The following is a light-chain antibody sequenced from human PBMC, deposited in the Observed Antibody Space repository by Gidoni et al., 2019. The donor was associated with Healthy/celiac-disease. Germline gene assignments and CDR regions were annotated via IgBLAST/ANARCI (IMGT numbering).Light chain of an antibody. CDR2: GAS. CDR1: QSVSSSY. J-gene: IGKJ1*01. V-gene: IGKV3-20*01. Sequence: EIVLTQSPGTLSLSPGERATLTCRASQSVSSSYLAWYQQKPGQAPRLLIYGASSRATGIPDFTLTISILEPEDFAVYYCQQYGSSPRTFGQGTKVEIK. CDR3: QQYGSSPRT.